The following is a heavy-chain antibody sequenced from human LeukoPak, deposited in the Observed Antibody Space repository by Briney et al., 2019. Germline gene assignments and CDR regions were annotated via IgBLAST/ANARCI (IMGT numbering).Heavy chain of an antibody. V-gene: IGHV3-7*01. J-gene: IGHJ4*02. CDR1: GFTFSSYW. CDR2: IKQDGSEK. D-gene: IGHD3-10*01. Sequence: GGSLRLSCAASGFTFSSYWMSWVRQAPGKGLEWVANIKQDGSEKYYVDSVKGRFTISRDNAKNSLYLQMNSLRAGDTAVYYCARDSITMVRGVIRYFDYWGQGTLVTVSS. CDR3: ARDSITMVRGVIRYFDY.